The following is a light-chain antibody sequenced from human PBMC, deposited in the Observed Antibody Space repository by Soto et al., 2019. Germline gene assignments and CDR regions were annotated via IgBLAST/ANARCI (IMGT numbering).Light chain of an antibody. V-gene: IGLV2-14*01. CDR1: SSDIGAYNF. CDR2: GVS. Sequence: QSALTQPASVSGSPGQSITISCTGTSSDIGAYNFVSRYQQSPGKAPQLVIYGVSNRPSGVSYRFSGSKSGNTASLTISGLQAEDEGDYYCSSFTSTSPLAVFGPGTKLTVL. J-gene: IGLJ1*01. CDR3: SSFTSTSPLAV.